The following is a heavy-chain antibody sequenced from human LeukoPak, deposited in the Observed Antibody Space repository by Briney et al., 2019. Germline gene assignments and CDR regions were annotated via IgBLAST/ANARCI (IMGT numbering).Heavy chain of an antibody. J-gene: IGHJ4*02. V-gene: IGHV1-24*01. CDR2: FDPEDGET. CDR3: ATDEGDSGYDYGY. Sequence: PGASVKVSCKVSGYNLTELSMHWVRQAPGKGLEWMGGFDPEDGETIYAQKLQGRVTMTDDTSTDTDYMELSSLRSEDTAVYYCATDEGDSGYDYGYWGQGTLVTVSS. CDR1: GYNLTELS. D-gene: IGHD5-12*01.